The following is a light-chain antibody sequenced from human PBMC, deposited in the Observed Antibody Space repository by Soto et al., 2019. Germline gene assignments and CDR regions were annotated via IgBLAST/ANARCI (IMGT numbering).Light chain of an antibody. CDR1: QSVTSTS. V-gene: IGKV3-20*01. CDR3: QQYATPPET. Sequence: EIVLTQSPGTLSLSPGERATLSCRASQSVTSTSIAWYQQKPGQAPRLLIYGASSRATDIPDRFSGSGSGTDFTLIISRLEPEDFAVYYCQQYATPPETFGQGTKVEIK. CDR2: GAS. J-gene: IGKJ1*01.